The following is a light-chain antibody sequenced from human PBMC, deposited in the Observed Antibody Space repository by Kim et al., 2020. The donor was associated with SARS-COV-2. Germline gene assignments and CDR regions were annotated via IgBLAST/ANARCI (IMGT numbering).Light chain of an antibody. CDR2: KAS. CDR3: QQYHTYSPFA. Sequence: DIQMTQSPSTLSASVGDRVTITCRASQSISDWLAWYQQKPGKAPNLLIYKASSLESGVPSRFSGSGSGTEFTLTISSLQPDDFATYYCQQYHTYSPFAFGQGTKLEIK. J-gene: IGKJ2*01. V-gene: IGKV1-5*03. CDR1: QSISDW.